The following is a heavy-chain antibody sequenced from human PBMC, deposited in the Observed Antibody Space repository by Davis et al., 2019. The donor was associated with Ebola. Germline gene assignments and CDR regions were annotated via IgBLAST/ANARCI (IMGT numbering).Heavy chain of an antibody. CDR3: GYNGFDF. D-gene: IGHD1-1*01. CDR2: INHSGST. V-gene: IGHV4-34*01. CDR1: GGSFSGYY. Sequence: SETLSLTCAVYGGSFSGYYWSWIRQPPGKGLEWIGEINHSGSTNYNPSLKSRVTISVDTSKNQFSLKLSSVTAADTAVYYCGYNGFDFWGQGTLVTVSS. J-gene: IGHJ4*02.